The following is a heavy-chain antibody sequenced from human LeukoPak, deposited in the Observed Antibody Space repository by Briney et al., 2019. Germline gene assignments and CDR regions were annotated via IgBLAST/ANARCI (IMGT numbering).Heavy chain of an antibody. CDR1: GFTFDDYG. J-gene: IGHJ4*02. Sequence: GGSLRLSCAASGFTFDDYGMSWVRQAPGKGLEWVSGINWNGGSTGYADSVKGRFTISRDNAKNSLYLQMNSLRVEDTAVYYCAKPSYGSGTYVDFWGQGTLVTVSS. V-gene: IGHV3-20*04. CDR3: AKPSYGSGTYVDF. CDR2: INWNGGST. D-gene: IGHD3-10*01.